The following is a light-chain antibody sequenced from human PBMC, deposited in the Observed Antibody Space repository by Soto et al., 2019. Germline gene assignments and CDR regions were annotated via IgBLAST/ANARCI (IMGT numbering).Light chain of an antibody. CDR3: QQSYSTPLFT. CDR2: AAS. J-gene: IGKJ3*01. Sequence: DMQMTQSPSSLSASVGDRVTITCRASQSISSYLNWYQQKPGKAPKLLIYAASSLQSGVPSRFSGSGSGTDFTLTISSLQPEDFATDYCQQSYSTPLFTFGPGTKVDIK. V-gene: IGKV1-39*01. CDR1: QSISSY.